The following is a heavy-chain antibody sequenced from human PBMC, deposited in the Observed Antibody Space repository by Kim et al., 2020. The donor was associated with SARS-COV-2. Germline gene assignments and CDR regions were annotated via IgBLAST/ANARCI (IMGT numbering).Heavy chain of an antibody. CDR3: STGGKDYAMDV. CDR2: IKRKTDGGTI. J-gene: IGHJ6*02. Sequence: GGSLRLSCAASGFTFSNAWMSWVRQAPGKGLDWVGRIKRKTDGGTIDYAAPVKGRFIISRDDSKNTLYLQMNSLKTEDTAVYYCSTGGKDYAMDVWGQGTTVTVSS. CDR1: GFTFSNAW. V-gene: IGHV3-15*01.